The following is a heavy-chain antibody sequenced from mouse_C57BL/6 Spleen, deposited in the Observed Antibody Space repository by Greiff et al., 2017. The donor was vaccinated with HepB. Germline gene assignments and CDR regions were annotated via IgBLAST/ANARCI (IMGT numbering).Heavy chain of an antibody. CDR3: TTDRDY. CDR1: GFNITDDY. CDR2: IGPKNGDT. V-gene: IGHV14-4*01. Sequence: VQLQQSGAELVRPGASVKLSCTASGFNITDDYMHWVKQRPEQGLEWIGWIGPKNGDTEYASKFQGKATITAATSSNTAYLQLSSLSSEDTAVYYCTTDRDYWGQGTTLTVSS. D-gene: IGHD2-14*01. J-gene: IGHJ2*01.